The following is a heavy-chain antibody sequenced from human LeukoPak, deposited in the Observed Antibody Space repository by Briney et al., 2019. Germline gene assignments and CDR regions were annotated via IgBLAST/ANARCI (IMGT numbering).Heavy chain of an antibody. Sequence: ASVKVSCKASGYTFTGYYMHWVRQAPGQGLEWMGWINPNSGGTNYAQKFQGRVTMTRDTSISTAYMELSRLRSDDTAVYYCARVAVAGHPPRPGIDYWGQGTLVTVSS. CDR1: GYTFTGYY. CDR3: ARVAVAGHPPRPGIDY. D-gene: IGHD6-19*01. V-gene: IGHV1-2*02. CDR2: INPNSGGT. J-gene: IGHJ4*02.